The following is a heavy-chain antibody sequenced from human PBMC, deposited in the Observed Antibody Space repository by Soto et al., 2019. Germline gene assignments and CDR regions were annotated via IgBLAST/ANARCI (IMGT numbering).Heavy chain of an antibody. CDR2: ISWNSGSR. D-gene: IGHD4-17*01. Sequence: EVQLLESGGGLVQPGRSLGLSCAASGFTFDDYAMHWVRQVPGKGPESVSGISWNSGSRGYAESVRGRFTISRDNAKNSLYLQMNSLRAEDTALYYCAKSKGDFEILKTTVTTFWGPFHIWGQGTMVTVSS. CDR1: GFTFDDYA. J-gene: IGHJ3*02. CDR3: AKSKGDFEILKTTVTTFWGPFHI. V-gene: IGHV3-9*01.